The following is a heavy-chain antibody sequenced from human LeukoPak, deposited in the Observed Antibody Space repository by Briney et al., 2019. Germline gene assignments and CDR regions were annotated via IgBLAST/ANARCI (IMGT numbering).Heavy chain of an antibody. CDR1: GFTFSSYA. J-gene: IGHJ4*02. Sequence: HAGGSLRLSCAASGFTFSSYAMSWVPQAPGKGLKWVSAISGSGGSTYYADSVKGRFTISRDNSKNTLYLQMNSLRAEDTAVYYCAKDNPPYCGGDCYSVYWGQGTLVTVSS. CDR2: ISGSGGST. CDR3: AKDNPPYCGGDCYSVY. V-gene: IGHV3-23*01. D-gene: IGHD2-21*02.